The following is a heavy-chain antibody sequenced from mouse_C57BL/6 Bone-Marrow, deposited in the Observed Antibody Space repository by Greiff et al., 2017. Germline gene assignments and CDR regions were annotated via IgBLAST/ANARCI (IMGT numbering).Heavy chain of an antibody. J-gene: IGHJ3*01. V-gene: IGHV1-22*01. Sequence: EVQLQQSGPELVKPGASVKMSCKASGYTFTDYNMHWVKQSHGKSLEWLGYINPNNGGTSYNQKFKGKATLTVNKSSSTAYMELRSLTSEDSAVYYCARLPIYDGYYVRAYWGQGTLVTVSA. CDR2: INPNNGGT. CDR1: GYTFTDYN. D-gene: IGHD2-3*01. CDR3: ARLPIYDGYYVRAY.